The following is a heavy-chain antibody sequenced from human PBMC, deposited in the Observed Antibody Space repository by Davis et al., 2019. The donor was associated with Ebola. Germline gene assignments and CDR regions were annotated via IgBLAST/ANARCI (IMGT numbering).Heavy chain of an antibody. Sequence: ASVKVSCKASGYTFTSYYMHWVRQAPGQGLEWMGIINPSGGSTSYAQKFQGRVTMTRDTSASTAYMELSSLRSEDTAVYYCARDLSTGVTIFGVVSSGWFDPWGQGTLVTVSS. CDR1: GYTFTSYY. V-gene: IGHV1-46*01. J-gene: IGHJ5*02. CDR3: ARDLSTGVTIFGVVSSGWFDP. D-gene: IGHD3-3*01. CDR2: INPSGGST.